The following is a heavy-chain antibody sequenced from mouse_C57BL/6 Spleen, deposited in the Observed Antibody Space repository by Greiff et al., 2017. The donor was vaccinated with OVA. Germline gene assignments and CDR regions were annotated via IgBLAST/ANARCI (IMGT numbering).Heavy chain of an antibody. Sequence: VQLKESGPGLVKPSQSLSLTCSVTGYSITSGYYWNWIRQFPGNKLEWMGYISYDGSNNYNPSLKNRISITRDTSKNQFFLKLNSVTTEDTATYYCARDYDDGYFYWGQGTTLTVSS. D-gene: IGHD2-3*01. CDR1: GYSITSGYY. V-gene: IGHV3-6*01. CDR2: ISYDGSN. CDR3: ARDYDDGYFY. J-gene: IGHJ2*01.